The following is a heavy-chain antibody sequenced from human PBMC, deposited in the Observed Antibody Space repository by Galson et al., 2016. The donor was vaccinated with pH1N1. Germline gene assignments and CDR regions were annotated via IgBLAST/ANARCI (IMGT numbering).Heavy chain of an antibody. CDR1: GYTFPNYF. CDR2: INPSGGET. D-gene: IGHD2-8*01. V-gene: IGHV1-46*01. CDR3: ASKICTSNSGVFDY. Sequence: SVKVSCKASGYTFPNYFMHWVRQAPGQGLEWMGVINPSGGETTYAQKFQGRVTMTRDRSTSTVYMELSSLRSGDTAVYYCASKICTSNSGVFDYWGQGALVSVAS. J-gene: IGHJ4*02.